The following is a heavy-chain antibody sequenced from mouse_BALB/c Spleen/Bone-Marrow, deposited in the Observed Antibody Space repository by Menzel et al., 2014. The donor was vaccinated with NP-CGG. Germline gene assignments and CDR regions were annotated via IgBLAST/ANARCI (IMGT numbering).Heavy chain of an antibody. Sequence: VHVKQSGAELVKPGASVKLSCTASGFNIKDIYMHWVKQRPEQGLEWIGRIDPANGNTKYDPKFQGKATITADTSSNPAFLQLSRLTSEDTAVYYCARYDYGWYFSVWGTGTTGTVSA. J-gene: IGHJ1*03. CDR3: ARYDYGWYFSV. CDR2: IDPANGNT. CDR1: GFNIKDIY. V-gene: IGHV14-3*02. D-gene: IGHD2-4*01.